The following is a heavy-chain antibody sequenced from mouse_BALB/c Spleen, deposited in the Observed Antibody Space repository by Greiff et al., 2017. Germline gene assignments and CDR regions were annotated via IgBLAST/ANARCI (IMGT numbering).Heavy chain of an antibody. D-gene: IGHD2-12*01. Sequence: EVQGVESGGGLVQPGGSRKLSCAASGFTFSSFGMHWVRQAPEKGLEWVAYISSGSSTIYYADTVKGRFTISRDNPKNTLFLQMTSLRSEDTAMYYCARYTTGWYFDVWGAGTTVTVSS. CDR2: ISSGSSTI. CDR1: GFTFSSFG. J-gene: IGHJ1*01. V-gene: IGHV5-17*02. CDR3: ARYTTGWYFDV.